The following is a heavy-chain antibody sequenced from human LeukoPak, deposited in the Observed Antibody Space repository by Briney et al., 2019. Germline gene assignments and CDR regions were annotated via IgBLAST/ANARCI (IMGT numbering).Heavy chain of an antibody. CDR1: GFTFSSYG. CDR3: ASDSSGWSAFDY. D-gene: IGHD6-19*01. Sequence: GGSLRLSCAASGFTFSSYGMHWVRQAPGKGLEWVAFIRYDGCNKYYADSVKGRFAISRDNSKNTLYLQMNSLRAEDTAVYYCASDSSGWSAFDYWGQGTLVTVSS. CDR2: IRYDGCNK. V-gene: IGHV3-30*02. J-gene: IGHJ4*02.